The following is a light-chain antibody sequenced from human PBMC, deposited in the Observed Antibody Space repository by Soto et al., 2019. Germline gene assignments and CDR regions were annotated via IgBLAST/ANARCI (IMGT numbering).Light chain of an antibody. V-gene: IGKV1-5*01. CDR1: QTIFSW. Sequence: DIQMTQSPSTLSASVGDRVTVTCRAGQTIFSWLAWFQQKPGKAPKLLIYDGSTLESGVPSRFTGSGSGTEFTLTISSLQPDDFATYICQQYKSDFPTFGQGTKVDIK. CDR2: DGS. J-gene: IGKJ1*01. CDR3: QQYKSDFPT.